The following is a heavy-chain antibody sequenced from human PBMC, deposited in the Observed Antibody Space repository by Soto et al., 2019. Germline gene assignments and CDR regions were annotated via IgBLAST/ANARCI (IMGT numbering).Heavy chain of an antibody. CDR2: ISPKSGGT. D-gene: IGHD6-19*01. CDR3: ARPPGYISDWYYFDL. V-gene: IGHV1-2*02. Sequence: QVQLVQSGAEVKKPGASVKVSCEASGYTFIDYYMHWVRQAPGQRLEWMGRISPKSGGTNYAQKFKGRVTMTWDTSLNTAYMELSSLMSEDTAVYYCARPPGYISDWYYFDLWGQGTLVTVSS. J-gene: IGHJ4*02. CDR1: GYTFIDYY.